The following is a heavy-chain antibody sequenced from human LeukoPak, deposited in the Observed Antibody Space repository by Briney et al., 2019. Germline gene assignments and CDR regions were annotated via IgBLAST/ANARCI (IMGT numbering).Heavy chain of an antibody. CDR1: GFTFSSYE. Sequence: GGSLRLFCAASGFTFSSYEMNWVRQGPGKGLEWVSYISPSGNTIYYADSVKGRFTISRDNAWNTLSLQMNSLRAEDTALYYCTRGVPGDYWGQGTQVPVSS. V-gene: IGHV3-48*03. CDR2: ISPSGNTI. J-gene: IGHJ4*02. D-gene: IGHD1-1*01. CDR3: TRGVPGDY.